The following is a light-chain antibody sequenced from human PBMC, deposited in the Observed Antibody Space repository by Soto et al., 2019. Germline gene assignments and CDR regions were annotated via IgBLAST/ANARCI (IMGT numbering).Light chain of an antibody. CDR3: CSYVGSNIFYV. CDR2: EVR. CDR1: ASDVGAYDY. J-gene: IGLJ1*01. V-gene: IGLV2-14*01. Sequence: QSVLTQPASVSGSPGQSITISCTGTASDVGAYDYVSWYQHHPGKPPKLLIFEVRDRPSGVSNRFSGSKSGNTASLTISGLQAEDEADYYCCSYVGSNIFYVFGTGTKVTAL.